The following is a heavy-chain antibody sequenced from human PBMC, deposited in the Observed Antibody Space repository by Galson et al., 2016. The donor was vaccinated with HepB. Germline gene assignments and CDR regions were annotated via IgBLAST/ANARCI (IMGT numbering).Heavy chain of an antibody. D-gene: IGHD1-26*01. J-gene: IGHJ4*02. V-gene: IGHV3-74*01. CDR3: ARAPSVGSYYGGDF. CDR1: GLSISTYW. Sequence: SLRLSCAASGLSISTYWMHWVRQVPGKGLVWVSRINGDGDSTFYADSVKGRFTISRDNAKNTVYLQMNSLRVEDTAVYHCARAPSVGSYYGGDFWGQGTLVTVSS. CDR2: INGDGDST.